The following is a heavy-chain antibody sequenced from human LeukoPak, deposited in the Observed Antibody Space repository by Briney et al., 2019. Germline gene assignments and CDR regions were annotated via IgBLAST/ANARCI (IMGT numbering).Heavy chain of an antibody. Sequence: GGSLRLSCAASGFTFSDYYMSWIRQAPGKGLEWVSYISSSSSYTNYADSVKGRFTISRDNAKNSLYLQMNSLRAEDTAVYYCARDEAAYSGSPLDYWGQGTLVTVSS. V-gene: IGHV3-11*06. J-gene: IGHJ4*02. D-gene: IGHD1-26*01. CDR1: GFTFSDYY. CDR3: ARDEAAYSGSPLDY. CDR2: ISSSSSYT.